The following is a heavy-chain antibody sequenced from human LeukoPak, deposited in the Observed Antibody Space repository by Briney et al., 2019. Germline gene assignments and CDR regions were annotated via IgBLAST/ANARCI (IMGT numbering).Heavy chain of an antibody. J-gene: IGHJ4*02. CDR3: ARAVVAATYDY. V-gene: IGHV1-2*02. Sequence: GASVKVSCKASGYTFTSYHITWVRQAPGQGLEWMGWINPNSGGTNYAQKFQGRVTMTRDTSISTAYMELSRLRSDDTAVYYCARAVVAATYDYWGQGTLVTVSS. CDR1: GYTFTSYH. CDR2: INPNSGGT. D-gene: IGHD2-15*01.